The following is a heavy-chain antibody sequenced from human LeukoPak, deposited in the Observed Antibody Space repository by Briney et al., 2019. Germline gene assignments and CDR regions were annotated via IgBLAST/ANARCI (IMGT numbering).Heavy chain of an antibody. J-gene: IGHJ4*02. CDR1: GFTFSTYW. CDR2: IKNDGSST. CDR3: ARERSSGWSDY. D-gene: IGHD6-19*01. V-gene: IGHV3-74*01. Sequence: GGSLRLSCAASGFTFSTYWMHWVRQAPGKGLVLVSRIKNDGSSTSYADSVKGRFTVSRANAKNTLYLQMNSLIAEDTAVYYCARERSSGWSDYWGQGTLVTVSS.